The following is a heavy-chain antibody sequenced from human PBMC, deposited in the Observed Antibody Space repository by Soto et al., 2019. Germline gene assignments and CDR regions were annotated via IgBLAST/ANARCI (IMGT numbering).Heavy chain of an antibody. CDR1: GDSITSGTYY. V-gene: IGHV4-31*03. Sequence: QVQLQESGPGLVRPSQTLFISCTVSGDSITSGTYYWNWIRQHPVKGLEWIGYINYSGSTDYHPSLKSRLTISVDTSKNQLSLKLISVTAADTAVYFWARKIKDGGGGFDIWGQGTKVTVST. D-gene: IGHD2-15*01. J-gene: IGHJ3*02. CDR3: ARKIKDGGGGFDI. CDR2: INYSGST.